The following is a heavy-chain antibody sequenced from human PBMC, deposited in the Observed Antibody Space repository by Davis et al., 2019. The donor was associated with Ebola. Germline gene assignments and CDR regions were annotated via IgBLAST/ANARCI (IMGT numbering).Heavy chain of an antibody. V-gene: IGHV1-69*13. D-gene: IGHD3-16*02. J-gene: IGHJ4*02. CDR2: IIPMFSTT. Sequence: SVKVSCKTSGGTFSNSAISWVRQAPGQGLEWMGGIIPMFSTTHYAQKFQGRVTITADESTSVAYMELNSLRSEDTAVYYCARDVMITFGGVIVETYYFDYWGQGTLVTVSS. CDR1: GGTFSNSA. CDR3: ARDVMITFGGVIVETYYFDY.